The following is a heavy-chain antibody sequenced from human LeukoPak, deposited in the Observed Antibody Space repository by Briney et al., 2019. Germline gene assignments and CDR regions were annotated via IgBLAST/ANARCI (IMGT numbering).Heavy chain of an antibody. Sequence: PSETLSLTCTASGCSTSSYEWSWIRQPPGKGLEWIGYIYNSGSTNYNPSLKSRVTISGDTSKNQLSLQLTSVTTADTAVYYCATEYCSSSTCRFEYWGQGALVTVSS. CDR3: ATEYCSSSTCRFEY. CDR1: GCSTSSYE. D-gene: IGHD2-2*01. CDR2: IYNSGST. J-gene: IGHJ4*02. V-gene: IGHV4-59*01.